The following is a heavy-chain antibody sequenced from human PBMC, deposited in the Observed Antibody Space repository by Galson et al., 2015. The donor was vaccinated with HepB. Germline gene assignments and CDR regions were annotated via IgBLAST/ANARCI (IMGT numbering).Heavy chain of an antibody. CDR3: SPYSYDDDANRLFDF. V-gene: IGHV3-15*01. J-gene: IGHJ4*02. CDR2: IKSKDDGETT. Sequence: SLRLSCAASGFTLRDAWVNWVRQAPGRGLEWVGRIKSKDDGETTDYAAFVKGRFTVSRDDAKLSVYLQMNGLKTEDTAVYYCSPYSYDDDANRLFDFWGRGTLVTVTS. D-gene: IGHD3-22*01. CDR1: GFTLRDAW.